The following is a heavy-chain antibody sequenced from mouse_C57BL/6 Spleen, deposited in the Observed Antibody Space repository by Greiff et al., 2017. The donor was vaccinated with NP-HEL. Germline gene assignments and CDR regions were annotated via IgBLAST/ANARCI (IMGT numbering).Heavy chain of an antibody. CDR1: GYTFTSYG. D-gene: IGHD2-4*01. V-gene: IGHV1-81*01. Sequence: VQLVESGAELARPGASVKLSCKASGYTFTSYGISWVKQRTGQGLEWIGEIYPRSGNTYYNEKFKGKATLTADKSSSTAYMELRSLTSEDSAVYFCAREDDYDEGFAYWGQGTLVTVSA. CDR2: IYPRSGNT. CDR3: AREDDYDEGFAY. J-gene: IGHJ3*01.